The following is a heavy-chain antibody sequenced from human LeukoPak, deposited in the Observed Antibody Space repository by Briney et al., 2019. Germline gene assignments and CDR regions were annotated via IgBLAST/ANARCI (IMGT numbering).Heavy chain of an antibody. D-gene: IGHD5-18*01. CDR3: AKDDSYAPSSPDY. J-gene: IGHJ4*02. CDR2: ISGSGGST. Sequence: PGGSLRLSCAASGFTFSSYAMSWVRQAPGKGLEWVSAISGSGGSTYYAGSVKGRFTISRDNSKNTLYLQMNSLRAEDTAVYYCAKDDSYAPSSPDYWGQGTLVTVSS. CDR1: GFTFSSYA. V-gene: IGHV3-23*01.